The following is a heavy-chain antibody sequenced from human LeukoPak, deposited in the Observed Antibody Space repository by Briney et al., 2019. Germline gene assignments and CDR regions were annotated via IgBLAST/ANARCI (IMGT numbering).Heavy chain of an antibody. CDR2: IYYSGST. Sequence: PSETLSLTCTVSGGSISSYYWSLIRQPPGKGLEWIGYIYYSGSTNYNPSLKSRVTISVDTSKNQFSLRLRSVTAADTAVYYCGRGKLERLVYSWFDPWGQGTLVTVSS. J-gene: IGHJ5*02. V-gene: IGHV4-59*01. CDR3: GRGKLERLVYSWFDP. D-gene: IGHD1-1*01. CDR1: GGSISSYY.